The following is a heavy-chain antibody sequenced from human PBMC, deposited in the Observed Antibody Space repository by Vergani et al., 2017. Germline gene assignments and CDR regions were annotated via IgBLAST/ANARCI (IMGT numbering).Heavy chain of an antibody. D-gene: IGHD6-19*01. CDR3: ARGGWGAVGGTVGGVED. Sequence: EVQLVESGGGLVKPGGSLRLSCAASGFTFSSYSMNWVRQAPGKGLEWVSSISSGSSYIYYADSVKGRFAISRANAKNSLCLQMNRVRAEDTAGYYCARGGWGAVGGTVGGVEDWGQGTLVTVSS. V-gene: IGHV3-21*01. CDR2: ISSGSSYI. CDR1: GFTFSSYS. J-gene: IGHJ4*02.